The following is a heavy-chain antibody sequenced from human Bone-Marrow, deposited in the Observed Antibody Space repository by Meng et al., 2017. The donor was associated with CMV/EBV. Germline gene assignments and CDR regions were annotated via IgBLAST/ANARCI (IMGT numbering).Heavy chain of an antibody. CDR1: GFTFSHYA. V-gene: IGHV3-23*01. J-gene: IGHJ2*01. Sequence: SGFTFSHYAMNWVRQAPGKGLESVSAISGSGATTDYADSVMGRFTISRDNSKNTLYLQMNSLRAEDTAVYFCAKAPAAAAKYWYFDLWGRGTLVTVSS. CDR2: ISGSGATT. CDR3: AKAPAAAAKYWYFDL. D-gene: IGHD6-13*01.